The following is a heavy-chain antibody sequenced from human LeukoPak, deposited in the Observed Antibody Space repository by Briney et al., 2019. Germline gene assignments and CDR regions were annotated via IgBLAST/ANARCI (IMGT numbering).Heavy chain of an antibody. CDR2: IYYSGST. V-gene: IGHV4-59*01. CDR1: GASINNKY. D-gene: IGHD4-17*01. Sequence: SETLTLTCTVSGASINNKYWSWIRQPPGKGLEWIGYIYYSGSTNYNPSLKSRVTTSVDTSMNQFSLKVSSLTAADMAVYYCARYSRNDDYILDYWGQGILVTVSS. J-gene: IGHJ4*02. CDR3: ARYSRNDDYILDY.